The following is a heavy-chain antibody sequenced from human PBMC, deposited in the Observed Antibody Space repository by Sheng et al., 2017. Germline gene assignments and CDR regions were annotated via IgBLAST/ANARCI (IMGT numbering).Heavy chain of an antibody. V-gene: IGHV1-46*01. J-gene: IGHJ4*02. D-gene: IGHD6-19*01. CDR2: INPSGGST. CDR1: GYTFTSYY. CDR3: ARTFYSSGWYSSFDY. Sequence: QVQLVQSGAEVKKPGASVKVSCKASGYTFTSYYMHWVRQAPGQGLEWMGIINPSGGSTSYSQKFQGRVTMTRDTSTSTVYMELSSLRSEDTAVYYCARTFYSSGWYSSFDYWGQGTLVTV.